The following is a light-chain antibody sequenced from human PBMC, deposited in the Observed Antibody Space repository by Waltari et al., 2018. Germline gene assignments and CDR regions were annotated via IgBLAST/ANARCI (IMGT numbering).Light chain of an antibody. Sequence: QPALTQPACGPGPRGQSMAIGCPGTRREGGGYNCVSWYQQHPDKAPHLMIYDVSNRPAGLSNRSSCSKSGNTAFLTTSRLQADDAADYYGRSDTSRSTSVFGGGTKLTVL. CDR3: RSDTSRSTSV. J-gene: IGLJ2*01. V-gene: IGLV2-14*03. CDR2: DVS. CDR1: RREGGGYNC.